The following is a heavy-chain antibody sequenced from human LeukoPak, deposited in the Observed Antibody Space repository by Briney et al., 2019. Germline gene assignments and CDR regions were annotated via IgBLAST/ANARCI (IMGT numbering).Heavy chain of an antibody. Sequence: ASVNVSCPASGYTFTGYYIHWMRQAPGQGLEWMGWINPHSGGTNYAQKFQGRVTMTRDTSISTAYMELSRLRSDDTAVYSCARGFYDSSGYYPSEYFQHWGQGTLVTVSS. CDR3: ARGFYDSSGYYPSEYFQH. CDR2: INPHSGGT. V-gene: IGHV1-2*02. J-gene: IGHJ1*01. CDR1: GYTFTGYY. D-gene: IGHD3-22*01.